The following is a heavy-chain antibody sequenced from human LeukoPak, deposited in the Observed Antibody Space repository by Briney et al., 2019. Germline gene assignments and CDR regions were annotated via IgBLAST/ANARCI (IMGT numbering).Heavy chain of an antibody. CDR3: ARVVQEQQRSTGLPYRKLDY. J-gene: IGHJ4*02. V-gene: IGHV1-8*03. Sequence: ASVKVSCKASGYTFTSYDINWVRQATGQGLEWMGWMNPNSGNTGYAQKFQGRVTITRNTSISTAYMELSSLRSEDTAVYYCARVVQEQQRSTGLPYRKLDYWGQGTLVTVSS. CDR1: GYTFTSYD. CDR2: MNPNSGNT. D-gene: IGHD6-13*01.